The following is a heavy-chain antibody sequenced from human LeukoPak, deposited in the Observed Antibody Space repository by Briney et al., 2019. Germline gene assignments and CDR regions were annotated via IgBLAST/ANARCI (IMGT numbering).Heavy chain of an antibody. CDR2: MNPNSGNT. Sequence: GASVKVSCKASGYTFTSYDINWVRQATGQGLEWMGWMNPNSGNTGYAQKFQGRVTMTRNTSISTAYMELSSLRSEDTAVYYCARDGYCSGGSCYSSWFDPWGKGTLVTVSS. CDR3: ARDGYCSGGSCYSSWFDP. D-gene: IGHD2-15*01. V-gene: IGHV1-8*01. J-gene: IGHJ5*02. CDR1: GYTFTSYD.